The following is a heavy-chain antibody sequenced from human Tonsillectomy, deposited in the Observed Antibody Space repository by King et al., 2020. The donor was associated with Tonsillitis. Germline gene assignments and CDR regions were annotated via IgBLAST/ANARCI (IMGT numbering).Heavy chain of an antibody. J-gene: IGHJ4*02. CDR3: ARDPDSYYFDY. D-gene: IGHD6-6*01. Sequence: VQLQESGPGLVKPSETLSLTCTVSGGSISSYYWSWIRQPPGKGLEWIGYIYYSGSTNYNPSLKSRVTISVDTSKNQFSLKLSSVTAADTALYYCARDPDSYYFDYWGQGTLVTVSS. CDR2: IYYSGST. V-gene: IGHV4-59*01. CDR1: GGSISSYY.